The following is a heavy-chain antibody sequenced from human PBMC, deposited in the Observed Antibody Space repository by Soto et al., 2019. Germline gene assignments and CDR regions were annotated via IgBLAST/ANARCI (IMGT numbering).Heavy chain of an antibody. Sequence: EVQLVESGGGLVKPGGSLRLSCEASGSTFSSYSMNWVRQAPGKGLEWVSSISSRSSYIYYADSVKGRFTISRDNAKNSLYLQMNSLRADDTAVYYCATLNTGSYSDYWGQGTLVTVSS. J-gene: IGHJ4*02. CDR3: ATLNTGSYSDY. V-gene: IGHV3-21*01. CDR2: ISSRSSYI. D-gene: IGHD3-10*01. CDR1: GSTFSSYS.